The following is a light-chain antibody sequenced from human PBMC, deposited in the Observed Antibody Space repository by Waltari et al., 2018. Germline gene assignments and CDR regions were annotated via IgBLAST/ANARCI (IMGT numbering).Light chain of an antibody. CDR3: QQRSNWPPIT. Sequence: EVVLPQSPATLSLSPGERATLSCRASQSVGSELAWYQQKAGQAPRLLIYDASNRATGISDRFSGSGSGTDFALTISSLEPEDVAVYFCQQRSNWPPITFGQGTRLEIK. CDR2: DAS. J-gene: IGKJ5*01. CDR1: QSVGSE. V-gene: IGKV3-11*01.